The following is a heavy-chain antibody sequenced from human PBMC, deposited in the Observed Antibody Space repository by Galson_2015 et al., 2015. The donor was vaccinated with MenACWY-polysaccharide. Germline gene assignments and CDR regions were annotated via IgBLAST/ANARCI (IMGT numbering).Heavy chain of an antibody. D-gene: IGHD6-19*01. Sequence: SVKVSCKASGYTFSSYDINWVRQATGQRLEWMGWMNPNSGNTGYAQKFQGRVTMTRNTTISTAYMELSSLTSEDTAVYYYARGRRDTAVAAPAAVLLDYWGQGILVTVSS. V-gene: IGHV1-8*01. CDR1: GYTFSSYD. CDR2: MNPNSGNT. J-gene: IGHJ4*02. CDR3: ARGRRDTAVAAPAAVLLDY.